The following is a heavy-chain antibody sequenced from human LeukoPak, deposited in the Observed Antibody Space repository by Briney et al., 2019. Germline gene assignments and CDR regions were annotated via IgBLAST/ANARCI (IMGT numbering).Heavy chain of an antibody. CDR1: GFSFSSHW. CDR3: AKDRTAGYDGLVDY. CDR2: ISYDGSNK. J-gene: IGHJ4*02. V-gene: IGHV3-30*18. D-gene: IGHD5-12*01. Sequence: PGGSLRLSCAASGFSFSSHWMSWVRQAPGKGLEWVAVISYDGSNKYYTDSVKGRFTISRDNSKNTLYLQMNSLRAEDTAVYYCAKDRTAGYDGLVDYWGQGTLVTVSS.